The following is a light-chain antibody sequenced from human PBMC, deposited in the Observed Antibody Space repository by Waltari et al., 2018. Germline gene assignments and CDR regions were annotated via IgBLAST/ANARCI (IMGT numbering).Light chain of an antibody. J-gene: IGLJ1*01. V-gene: IGLV2-11*01. CDR1: SSDVGGYNY. CDR3: CSYAGRNIYV. CDR2: DVT. Sequence: QSALTQPRSVSGSPGQSVAISCSGTSSDVGGYNYVFWYQQDPGKAPKLMIYDVTKRPAGVPDRISDSKSGNPASLTISGLQADDEADYYCCSYAGRNIYVFGTGTKVTVL.